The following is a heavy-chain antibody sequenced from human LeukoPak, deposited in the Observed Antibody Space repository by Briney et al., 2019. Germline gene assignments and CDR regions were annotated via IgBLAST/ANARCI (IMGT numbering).Heavy chain of an antibody. J-gene: IGHJ4*02. V-gene: IGHV1-2*02. CDR2: INPNSGGT. CDR3: ARVTAAAGHFDY. CDR1: GYTFTGYY. D-gene: IGHD6-13*01. Sequence: GASVKVSCKASGYTFTGYYMHWLRQAPGQGLEWMGWINPNSGGTNYAQKFQGRVTMTRDTSISTAYMELSRLRSDDTAVYYCARVTAAAGHFDYWGQGTLVTVSS.